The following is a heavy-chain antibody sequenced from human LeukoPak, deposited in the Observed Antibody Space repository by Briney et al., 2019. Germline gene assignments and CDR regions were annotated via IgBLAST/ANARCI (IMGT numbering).Heavy chain of an antibody. CDR3: AKDQDLYFSGGSCFSTLDY. Sequence: GGSLRLSCAASGFTFSSYGMHWVRQAPGKGLEWMAFIRYDGRSKYYADSVQGRFTISRDTSKNTVYLQMNSLKVEDTAVYYCAKDQDLYFSGGSCFSTLDYWGQGTLVTVSS. CDR1: GFTFSSYG. J-gene: IGHJ4*02. D-gene: IGHD2-15*01. CDR2: IRYDGRSK. V-gene: IGHV3-30*02.